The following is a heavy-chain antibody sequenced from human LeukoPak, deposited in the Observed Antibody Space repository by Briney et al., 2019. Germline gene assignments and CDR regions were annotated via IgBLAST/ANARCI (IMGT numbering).Heavy chain of an antibody. Sequence: PGGSLRLSCAASGLTFSSYSMNWVRQAPGKGLEWVSSISSSSSYIYYADSVKGRFTISRDNAKNSLYLQMNSLRAEDTAVYYCARDEVGVGMDVWGQGTTVTVSS. CDR2: ISSSSSYI. CDR3: ARDEVGVGMDV. D-gene: IGHD3-10*01. V-gene: IGHV3-21*01. CDR1: GLTFSSYS. J-gene: IGHJ6*02.